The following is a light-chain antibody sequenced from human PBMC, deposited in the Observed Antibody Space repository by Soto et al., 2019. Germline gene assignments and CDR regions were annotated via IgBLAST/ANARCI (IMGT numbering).Light chain of an antibody. J-gene: IGLJ2*01. Sequence: QYALTQPPSASGSPGQSVTISCTGTSSDVGGYNFVSWYQQHPGKAPKLMIYEVSERPSGVPDRFSGSKSGNTASLTFSGLQAEDEADYYCSSYAGSNIVVFGGGTKLTVL. V-gene: IGLV2-8*01. CDR3: SSYAGSNIVV. CDR2: EVS. CDR1: SSDVGGYNF.